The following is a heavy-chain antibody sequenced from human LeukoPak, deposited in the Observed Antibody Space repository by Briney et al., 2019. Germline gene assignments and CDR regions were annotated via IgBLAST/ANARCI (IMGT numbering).Heavy chain of an antibody. V-gene: IGHV1-24*01. CDR2: FDPEDGET. D-gene: IGHD1-26*01. J-gene: IGHJ3*02. Sequence: EASVKVSCKVSGYTLTELSMHWVRQAPGKGLEWMGGFDPEDGETIYAQKFQGRVTMTEDTSTDTAYMELSSLRSEDTAVYYCATALPIIVGATTIRVARTVSRFAFDIWGQGTMVTVSS. CDR3: ATALPIIVGATTIRVARTVSRFAFDI. CDR1: GYTLTELS.